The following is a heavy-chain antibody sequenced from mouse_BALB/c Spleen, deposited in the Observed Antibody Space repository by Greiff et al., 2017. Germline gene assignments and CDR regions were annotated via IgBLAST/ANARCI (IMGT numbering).Heavy chain of an antibody. J-gene: IGHJ3*01. D-gene: IGHD4-1*01. CDR3: TGRWFAY. CDR1: GFTFTDYY. CDR2: IRNKANGYTT. V-gene: IGHV7-3*02. Sequence: DVMLVESGGGLVQPGDSLRLSCATSGFTFTDYYMSWVRQPSGKALEWLGFIRNKANGYTTEYSASVKGRFTISRDNSQSILYLQMNTLRAEDSATYYCTGRWFAYWGQGTLVTVSA.